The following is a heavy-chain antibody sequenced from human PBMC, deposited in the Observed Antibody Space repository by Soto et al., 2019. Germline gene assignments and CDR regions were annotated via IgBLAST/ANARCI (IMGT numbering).Heavy chain of an antibody. CDR3: ASSYGSGYRAFDY. V-gene: IGHV1-69*02. J-gene: IGHJ4*02. CDR1: GDTFTFYS. CDR2: INPILSMS. Sequence: QVQLVQSGAEVKRPGSSVKVSCKASGDTFTFYSINWVRQAPGLGLEWMGRINPILSMSNYAQRVQGRVTMTADKATSTAYMELSSPISEDTAIYYCASSYGSGYRAFDYWGQGALVTVSS. D-gene: IGHD3-10*01.